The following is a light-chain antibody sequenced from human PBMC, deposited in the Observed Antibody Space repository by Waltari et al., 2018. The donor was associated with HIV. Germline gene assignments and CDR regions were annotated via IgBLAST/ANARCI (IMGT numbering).Light chain of an antibody. Sequence: QPALTQPRSVSGFPGQSVTISCRGSSTDIVAYNHVSWYQHHPGQVPKLFIFDVSKRPSGVPDRFSGSKSVNTASLTISGLQAEDDANYFCCSYGDTYTWVFGGGTRLTVL. V-gene: IGLV2-11*01. CDR1: STDIVAYNH. CDR2: DVS. J-gene: IGLJ3*02. CDR3: CSYGDTYTWV.